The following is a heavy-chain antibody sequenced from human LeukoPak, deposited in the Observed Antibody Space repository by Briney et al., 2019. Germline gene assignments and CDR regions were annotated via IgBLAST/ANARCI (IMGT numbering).Heavy chain of an antibody. V-gene: IGHV1-8*01. Sequence: GASVKVSCKASGYSFTSYDINWVRQATGQGLEWMGWMNPNSGNTGYAQKFQGRVTITRNISISTAYMELSSLTSENTAVYYCARGRSGSYHLPLDYWGQGTLVTVSS. CDR3: ARGRSGSYHLPLDY. CDR2: MNPNSGNT. D-gene: IGHD1-26*01. CDR1: GYSFTSYD. J-gene: IGHJ4*02.